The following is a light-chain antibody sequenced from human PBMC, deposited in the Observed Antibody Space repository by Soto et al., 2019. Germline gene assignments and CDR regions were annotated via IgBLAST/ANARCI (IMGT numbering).Light chain of an antibody. CDR2: TAS. J-gene: IGKJ1*01. V-gene: IGKV1-9*01. Sequence: VVDRVPITCRASQGISNYLAWYQQKPGKAPNLLIHTASSLQSGVPSRFSGSGSGTEFTLTISSLQPDDFATYYCQHYNSYSEAFGQGTKVDI. CDR3: QHYNSYSEA. CDR1: QGISNY.